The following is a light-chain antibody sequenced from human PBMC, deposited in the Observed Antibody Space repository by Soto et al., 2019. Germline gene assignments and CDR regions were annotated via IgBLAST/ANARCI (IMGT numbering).Light chain of an antibody. Sequence: EIVMTQSPATLSVSPGERVTLSCRASQSVGTDIAWYQQKPGQAPRLLIYDASTGATGTPARFSGSGSGTEFALTISSLQSEDFAVYYCQHYHGWPITFGQGTRLEI. CDR1: QSVGTD. V-gene: IGKV3-15*01. CDR3: QHYHGWPIT. J-gene: IGKJ5*01. CDR2: DAS.